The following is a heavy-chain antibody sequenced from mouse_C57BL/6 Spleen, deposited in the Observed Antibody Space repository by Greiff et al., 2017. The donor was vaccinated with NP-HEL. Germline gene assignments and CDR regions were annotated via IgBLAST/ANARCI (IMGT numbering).Heavy chain of an antibody. CDR2: IYPSDSET. D-gene: IGHD1-1*01. CDR1: GYTFTSYW. CDR3: ERLGTVVATDY. J-gene: IGHJ2*01. Sequence: VQLQQPGAELVRPGSSVKLSCKASGYTFTSYWMDWVKQRPGQGLEWIGNIYPSDSETHYNQKFKDKATWTVDKSSSTAYMQLRSLTSEDSAVYYGERLGTVVATDYWGQGTTLTVSS. V-gene: IGHV1-61*01.